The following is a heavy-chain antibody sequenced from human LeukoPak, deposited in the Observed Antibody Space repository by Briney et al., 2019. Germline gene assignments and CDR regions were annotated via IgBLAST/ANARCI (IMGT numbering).Heavy chain of an antibody. V-gene: IGHV4-59*01. CDR3: ARFKWYFDY. J-gene: IGHJ4*02. CDR2: IYYSGST. D-gene: IGHD2-15*01. CDR1: GGSFSGYY. Sequence: SETLSLTCAVYGGSFSGYYWNSIRQPPGKGLEWIGYIYYSGSTNYNPSLKSRVTISVGTSKNQLSLRRSSVTAADTAVYYCARFKWYFDYWGQGTLVTVSS.